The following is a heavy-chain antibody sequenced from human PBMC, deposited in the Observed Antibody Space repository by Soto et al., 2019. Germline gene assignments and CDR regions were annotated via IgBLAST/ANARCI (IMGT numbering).Heavy chain of an antibody. CDR3: AREPYYCSSTSCYTPTDYYYGMDV. V-gene: IGHV1-69*01. J-gene: IGHJ6*02. D-gene: IGHD2-2*02. CDR1: GGTFGSYA. CDR2: IIPIFGTA. Sequence: QVQLVQSGAEVKKPGSSVKVSCKASGGTFGSYAISWVRQAPGQGLEWMGGIIPIFGTANYAQKFQGRVTITADESTSTAYMELSSLRSEDTAVYYCAREPYYCSSTSCYTPTDYYYGMDVWGQGTTVTVSS.